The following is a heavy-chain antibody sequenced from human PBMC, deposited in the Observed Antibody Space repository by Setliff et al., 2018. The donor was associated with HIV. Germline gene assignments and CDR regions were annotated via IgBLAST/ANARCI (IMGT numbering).Heavy chain of an antibody. CDR1: GFSLTTSGIR. CDR3: AHTEDREYYFDY. V-gene: IGHV2-70*04. D-gene: IGHD2-15*01. Sequence: SGPTLVNPTQTLTLTCTFSGFSLTTSGIRVTWVRQPPGKALEWLACIDWEDDKFYSTSLKTRLTISKDTSKNQVVLTMTNMDPVDTATYYCAHTEDREYYFDYWGQGTLVTVSS. J-gene: IGHJ4*02. CDR2: IDWEDDK.